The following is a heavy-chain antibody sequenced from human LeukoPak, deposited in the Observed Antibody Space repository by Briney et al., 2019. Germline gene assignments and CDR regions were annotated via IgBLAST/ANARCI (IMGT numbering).Heavy chain of an antibody. CDR2: IKSKTDGGTT. Sequence: GGSLRLSCAASGFTFSNAWMSWVRQAPGKGLEWVGRIKSKTDGGTTDYAAPVKGRFTISRDDSKNTLYLQMNSLKTEDTAVYYCTTGGNMVRGVRLRFAFDIWGQGTMVTVSS. J-gene: IGHJ3*02. D-gene: IGHD3-10*01. V-gene: IGHV3-15*01. CDR1: GFTFSNAW. CDR3: TTGGNMVRGVRLRFAFDI.